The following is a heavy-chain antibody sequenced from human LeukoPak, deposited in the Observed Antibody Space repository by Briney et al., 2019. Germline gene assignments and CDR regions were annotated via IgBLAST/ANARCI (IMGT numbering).Heavy chain of an antibody. V-gene: IGHV3-23*01. Sequence: GGSLRLSCAASGFTFSSYAMSWVRQAPGRGREWVSAISGSGGSTYYADSVKGRFTISRDNSKNTLYLQMNSLRAEDTAVYYCAKEVPYGDYLAPFDYWGQGTLVTVSS. CDR2: ISGSGGST. J-gene: IGHJ4*02. CDR3: AKEVPYGDYLAPFDY. D-gene: IGHD4-17*01. CDR1: GFTFSSYA.